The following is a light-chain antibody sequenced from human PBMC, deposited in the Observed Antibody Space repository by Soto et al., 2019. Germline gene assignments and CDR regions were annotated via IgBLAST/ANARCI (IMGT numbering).Light chain of an antibody. CDR1: QSISSW. J-gene: IGKJ1*01. CDR2: GAS. Sequence: DIQMTQSPSSLSASVGDRVTITCRASQSISSWLAWYQQKPGKAPKLLIFGASSLQSGVPSRFSGSGSGTVFTLTISSLQPEDFATYFCQKLNAYPPWTFGQGTKVDIK. V-gene: IGKV1-5*01. CDR3: QKLNAYPPWT.